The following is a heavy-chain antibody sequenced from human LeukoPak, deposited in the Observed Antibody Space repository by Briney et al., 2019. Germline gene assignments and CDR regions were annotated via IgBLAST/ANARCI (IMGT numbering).Heavy chain of an antibody. CDR2: IIPIFGTA. D-gene: IGHD6-19*01. CDR1: GGTFSSYA. CDR3: ASTMYSSAKCYFDY. V-gene: IGHV1-69*06. Sequence: GASVKVSCKASGGTFSSYAISWVRQAPGQGLEWMGGIIPIFGTANYAQKFQGRVTITADKSTSTAYMELSSLRSEDTAVYYCASTMYSSAKCYFDYWGQGTLVTVPS. J-gene: IGHJ4*02.